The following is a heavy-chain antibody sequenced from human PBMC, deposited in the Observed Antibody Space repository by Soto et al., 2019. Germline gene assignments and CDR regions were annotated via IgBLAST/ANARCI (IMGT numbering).Heavy chain of an antibody. CDR2: LLPIFGTA. V-gene: IGHV1-69*01. Sequence: QVQLVQSGAEVKKPGSSVKVSCKASGGTFSSYAISWVRQAPGQGLEWMGGLLPIFGTANYAQKFQGRVTNNADESPRKAYTELSRLRSEDTAVYYCARLVYDSSGYPSGYFAFDIWGQGTMVTVSS. CDR3: ARLVYDSSGYPSGYFAFDI. D-gene: IGHD3-22*01. J-gene: IGHJ3*02. CDR1: GGTFSSYA.